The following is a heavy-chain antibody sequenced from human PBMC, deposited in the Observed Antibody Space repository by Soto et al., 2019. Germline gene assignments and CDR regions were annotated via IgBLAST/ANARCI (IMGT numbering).Heavy chain of an antibody. J-gene: IGHJ6*02. D-gene: IGHD5-12*01. V-gene: IGHV5-51*01. CDR1: GYSFTSYW. CDR3: ARRGDGYKRTPLPYYYYGMDV. CDR2: IYPGDSDT. Sequence: GESLKISCKGSGYSFTSYWIGWVRQMPGKGLEWMGVIYPGDSDTRYSPSFQGQVTISADKSISTAYLQWSSLKASDTAMYYCARRGDGYKRTPLPYYYYGMDVWGQGTTVTVSS.